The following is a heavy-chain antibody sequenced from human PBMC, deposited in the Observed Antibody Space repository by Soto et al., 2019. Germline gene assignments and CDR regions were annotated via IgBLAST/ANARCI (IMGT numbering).Heavy chain of an antibody. CDR3: ARHDGFSSGWIFDY. CDR2: IYYSGST. D-gene: IGHD6-19*01. V-gene: IGHV4-39*01. Sequence: ASETLSLTCTVSGGSISSSSFHWGWIRQPPGKGLEWIGSIYYSGSTYYSPSLKSRVTISVDTSKNQFSLKLSSVTAADTAVYYCARHDGFSSGWIFDYWGHGTLVTVSS. J-gene: IGHJ4*01. CDR1: GGSISSSSFH.